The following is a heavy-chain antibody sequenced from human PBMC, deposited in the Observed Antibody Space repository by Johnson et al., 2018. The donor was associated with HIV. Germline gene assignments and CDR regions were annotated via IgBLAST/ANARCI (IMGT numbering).Heavy chain of an antibody. Sequence: EVQLVESGGGVVQPGGSLRLSCAVSGFTFSSYAMHWVRQAPGKGLEYVSAISSNGGSTYYANSVKGRFTISRDNSKNTLYLQMNSLRAEDTSVYYCAKGLGGAFDIWGQGTMVTVSS. CDR2: ISSNGGST. J-gene: IGHJ3*02. V-gene: IGHV3-64*01. D-gene: IGHD3-16*01. CDR1: GFTFSSYA. CDR3: AKGLGGAFDI.